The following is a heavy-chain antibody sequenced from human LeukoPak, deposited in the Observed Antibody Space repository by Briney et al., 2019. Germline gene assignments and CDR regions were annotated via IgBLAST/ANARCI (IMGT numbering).Heavy chain of an antibody. CDR3: ARTKYYYDSSGYLDY. V-gene: IGHV3-74*01. J-gene: IGHJ4*02. D-gene: IGHD3-22*01. CDR1: GFTFSSYW. Sequence: GGSLRLSCAASGFTFSSYWMHWVRQAPGKGLVWVSRINSDGSSTSYADSVKGRFTISRDNAKNTLYLQMNSLRAEDTAVYYCARTKYYYDSSGYLDYWGQGTLVTVSS. CDR2: INSDGSST.